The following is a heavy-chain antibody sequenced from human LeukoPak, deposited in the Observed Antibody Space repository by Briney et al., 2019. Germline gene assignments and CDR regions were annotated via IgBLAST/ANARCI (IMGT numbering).Heavy chain of an antibody. V-gene: IGHV3-23*01. D-gene: IGHD5-24*01. J-gene: IGHJ4*02. Sequence: GGSLRLSCAASGFTFSSYAVSWVRQAPGKGLELVSAISDNGYGTYFADSVKGRFTISRDNSKNTLYLQMNSLRAEDTAVYYCAADGDGYPFDYWGQGTLVTVSS. CDR2: ISDNGYGT. CDR1: GFTFSSYA. CDR3: AADGDGYPFDY.